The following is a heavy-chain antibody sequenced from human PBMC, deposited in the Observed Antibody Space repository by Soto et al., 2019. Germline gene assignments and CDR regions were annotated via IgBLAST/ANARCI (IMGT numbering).Heavy chain of an antibody. Sequence: GASVKVSCKASGYTFTSYGISWVRQAPGQGLEWMGRISAYNGNTSYAQKFQGRVTMTRDTSTSTVYMELSSLRSEDTAVYYCARDQGWHYYYGMDVWGQGTTVTVSS. V-gene: IGHV1-18*01. CDR2: ISAYNGNT. CDR3: ARDQGWHYYYGMDV. CDR1: GYTFTSYG. J-gene: IGHJ6*02.